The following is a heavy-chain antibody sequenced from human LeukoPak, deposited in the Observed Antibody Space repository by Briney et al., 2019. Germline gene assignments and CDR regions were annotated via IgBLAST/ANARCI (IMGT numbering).Heavy chain of an antibody. CDR1: GFTFSGSA. CDR2: ISSSSKTI. J-gene: IGHJ4*02. CDR3: ARDQGIFDY. Sequence: GGSLKLSCAASGFTFSGSALHWVRQAPGKGLEWVSYISSSSKTIYYADSVKGRFTISRDNAKNSLYLQMNSLRDEDSAVYYCARDQGIFDYWGQGTLVTVSS. V-gene: IGHV3-48*02.